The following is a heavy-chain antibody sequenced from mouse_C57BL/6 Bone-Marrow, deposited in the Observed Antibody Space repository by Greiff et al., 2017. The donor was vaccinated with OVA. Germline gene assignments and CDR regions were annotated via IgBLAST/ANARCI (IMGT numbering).Heavy chain of an antibody. J-gene: IGHJ4*01. D-gene: IGHD1-1*01. V-gene: IGHV14-3*01. CDR1: GFNIKNTY. CDR2: IDPANDNT. CDR3: ARGNFGSSFYAMDY. Sequence: VQLKQSVAELVRPGASVKLSCTASGFNIKNTYMHWVKQRPEQGLEWIGRIDPANDNTKYAPKFPGKANMTAETSSNTAYLQLSSLSSEDTAVYCCARGNFGSSFYAMDYWGQGTSVTVSS.